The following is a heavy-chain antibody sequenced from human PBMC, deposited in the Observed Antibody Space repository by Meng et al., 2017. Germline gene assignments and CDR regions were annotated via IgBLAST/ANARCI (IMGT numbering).Heavy chain of an antibody. J-gene: IGHJ4*02. D-gene: IGHD7-27*01. CDR2: IYHSGST. CDR3: ARDGRSWD. V-gene: IGHV4-4*02. CDR1: GGSSSSSNW. Sequence: VQWPGPGPGLGKPSGTLSPTCAVLGGSSSSSNWWSWGRQPPGKGLEWIGEIYHSGSTNYNPSLKSRVTISVDKSKNQFSLKLSSVTAADTAVYYCARDGRSWDWGQGTLVTVSS.